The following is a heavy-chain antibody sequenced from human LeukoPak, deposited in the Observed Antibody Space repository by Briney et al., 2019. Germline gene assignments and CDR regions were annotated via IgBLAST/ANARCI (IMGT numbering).Heavy chain of an antibody. CDR2: ISGSGGST. CDR3: AKVDAGLFYFGEMLDYFDY. CDR1: GFTFRNYA. J-gene: IGHJ4*02. D-gene: IGHD3-10*01. V-gene: IGHV3-23*01. Sequence: GGSLRLSCAASGFTFRNYAMSWVRQAPGKGLEWVSAISGSGGSTYYADSVKGRFTISRDNSMNTLYLQMNSLRADDTAVYFCAKVDAGLFYFGEMLDYFDYWGQGTLVTVSS.